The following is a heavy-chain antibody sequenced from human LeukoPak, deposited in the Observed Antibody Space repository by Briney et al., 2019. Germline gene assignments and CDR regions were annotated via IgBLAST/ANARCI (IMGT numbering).Heavy chain of an antibody. CDR1: GGSISSSSYY. Sequence: SETLSLTCTVSGGSISSSSYYWGWIRQPPGKGLEWIGEINHSGSTNYNPSLKSRVTISVDTSKNQFSLKLSSVTAADTAVYYCARGAGKRDGYNILGYWGQGTLVTVSS. J-gene: IGHJ4*02. CDR2: INHSGST. CDR3: ARGAGKRDGYNILGY. V-gene: IGHV4-39*07. D-gene: IGHD5-12*01.